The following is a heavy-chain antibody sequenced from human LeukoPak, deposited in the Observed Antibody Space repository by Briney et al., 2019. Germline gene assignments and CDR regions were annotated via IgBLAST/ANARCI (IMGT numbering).Heavy chain of an antibody. CDR1: GFTFSSYG. Sequence: GGSLRLSCAASGFTFSSYGMHWVRQAPGKGLEWVANIKQDGSEQYYVDSVKGRFTISRDNAKNSLYLQMNSLRAEDTAVYYCARDTEMLYYDANGYHAWGQGTMVTVSS. V-gene: IGHV3-7*01. J-gene: IGHJ3*01. CDR3: ARDTEMLYYDANGYHA. D-gene: IGHD3-22*01. CDR2: IKQDGSEQ.